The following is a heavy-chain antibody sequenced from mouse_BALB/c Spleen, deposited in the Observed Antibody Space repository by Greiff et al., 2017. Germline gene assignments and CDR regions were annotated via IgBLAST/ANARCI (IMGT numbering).Heavy chain of an antibody. CDR2: IWSGGST. D-gene: IGHD2-2*01. J-gene: IGHJ4*01. CDR1: GFSLTSYG. CDR3: ARNLGGYDEYYAMDY. V-gene: IGHV2-2*02. Sequence: QVQLKQSGPGLVQPSQSLSITCTVSGFSLTSYGVHWVRQSPGKGLEWLGVIWSGGSTDYNAAFISRLSISKDNSKSQVFFKMNSLQANDTAIYYCARNLGGYDEYYAMDYWGQGTSVTVSS.